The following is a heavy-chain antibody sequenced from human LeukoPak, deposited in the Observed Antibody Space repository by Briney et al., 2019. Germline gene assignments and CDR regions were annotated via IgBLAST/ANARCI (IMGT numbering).Heavy chain of an antibody. CDR2: IRYDGSNK. V-gene: IGHV3-30*02. Sequence: GGSLRLSCAASGFTFSSYRMHWVRQAPGKGLEWVAFIRYDGSNKYYADSVKGRFTISRDNSKNTLYLQMNSLRAEDTAVYYCAKDQGSGWYNGFDYWGQGTLVTVSS. D-gene: IGHD6-19*01. CDR1: GFTFSSYR. CDR3: AKDQGSGWYNGFDY. J-gene: IGHJ4*02.